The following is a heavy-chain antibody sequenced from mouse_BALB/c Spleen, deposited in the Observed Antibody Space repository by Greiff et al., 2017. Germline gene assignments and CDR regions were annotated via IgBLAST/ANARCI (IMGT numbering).Heavy chain of an antibody. J-gene: IGHJ1*01. D-gene: IGHD1-1*01. CDR2: IDPFNGGT. CDR1: GYTFTDYV. CDR3: ARSHYYGSSWYFDV. Sequence: VQLKQSGPELVKPGASVKMSCKASGYTFTDYVISWVKQRTGQGLEWIGYIDPFNGGTSYNQKFKGKATLTVDKSSSTAYMHLSSLTSEDSAVYYCARSHYYGSSWYFDVWGAGTTVTVSS. V-gene: IGHV1S45*01.